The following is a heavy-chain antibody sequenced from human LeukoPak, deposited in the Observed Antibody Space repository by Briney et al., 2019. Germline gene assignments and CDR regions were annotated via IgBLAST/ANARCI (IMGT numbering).Heavy chain of an antibody. D-gene: IGHD3-16*02. Sequence: GGSLRLSCAASGFTFSSYAMSWVRQAPGKGLEWVSAISGSGGSTYYADSVKGRFTISRDNSKNTLYLQMNSLRVEDTAVYYCAKAGVITFGGVIAHFDYWGQGTLVTVSS. V-gene: IGHV3-23*01. CDR2: ISGSGGST. CDR3: AKAGVITFGGVIAHFDY. CDR1: GFTFSSYA. J-gene: IGHJ4*02.